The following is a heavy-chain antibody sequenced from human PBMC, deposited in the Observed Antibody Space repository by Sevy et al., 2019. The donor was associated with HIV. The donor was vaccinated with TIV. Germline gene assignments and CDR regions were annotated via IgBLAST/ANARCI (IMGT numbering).Heavy chain of an antibody. CDR2: ISYDGSNK. D-gene: IGHD1-1*01. Sequence: GGSLRLSCAASGFTFSSYAMHWVRQAPGKGLEWVAGISYDGSNKDYADSVKGRFTISRDNSKNTLYLQMNSLRAEDTAVYYCAREGNNWNGYYFDYWGQGTLVTVSS. CDR1: GFTFSSYA. V-gene: IGHV3-30-3*01. J-gene: IGHJ4*02. CDR3: AREGNNWNGYYFDY.